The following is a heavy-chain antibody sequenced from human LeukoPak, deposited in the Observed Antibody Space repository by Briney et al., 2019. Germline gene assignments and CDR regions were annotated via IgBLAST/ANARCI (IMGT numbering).Heavy chain of an antibody. CDR2: INGDASSA. CDR3: VRLWEHYDFSGPPY. V-gene: IGHV3-74*01. CDR1: GFTFSTYW. Sequence: PGGSLRLSCAASGFTFSTYWMHWVRQAPGQGLLWVSRINGDASSASYADSVKGRFTISRDNGKNTLYLQMNSLRVEDTAVYYCVRLWEHYDFSGPPYWGQGTLVTVSS. D-gene: IGHD3/OR15-3a*01. J-gene: IGHJ4*02.